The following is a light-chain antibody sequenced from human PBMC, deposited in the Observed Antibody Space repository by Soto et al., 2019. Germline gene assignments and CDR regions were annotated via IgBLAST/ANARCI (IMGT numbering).Light chain of an antibody. CDR1: SSDVGGYNY. CDR2: EVS. CDR3: SSYAGSNTNV. J-gene: IGLJ1*01. Sequence: QSALTQPPSASGSPGQSVTISCTGTSSDVGGYNYVSWYQQHPGKAPKLMIYEVSKLPSGVPDRFSGSKSANTASLTGSGRQAEDEDDYYCSSYAGSNTNVFGAGTKLTVL. V-gene: IGLV2-8*01.